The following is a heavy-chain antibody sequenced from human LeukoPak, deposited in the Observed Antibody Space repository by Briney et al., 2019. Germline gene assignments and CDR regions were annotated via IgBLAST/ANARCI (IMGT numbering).Heavy chain of an antibody. D-gene: IGHD3-16*01. V-gene: IGHV3-23*01. Sequence: PGGSLRLSCAASGFTFSTYAMTWVRQAPGKGLEWVSVIDAGGGSAFYADSVKGRFTISRDNSQNTLYLQMNSLRNEDTAVYFCAKLFGNLRSGAYYFDYWGQGVLVTVSS. J-gene: IGHJ4*02. CDR2: IDAGGGSA. CDR1: GFTFSTYA. CDR3: AKLFGNLRSGAYYFDY.